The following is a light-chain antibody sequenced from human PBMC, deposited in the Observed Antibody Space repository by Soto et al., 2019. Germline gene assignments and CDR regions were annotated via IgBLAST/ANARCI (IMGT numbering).Light chain of an antibody. J-gene: IGKJ5*01. V-gene: IGKV3-20*01. CDR3: QQYGSSPIT. CDR1: QSVSSSY. CDR2: GAS. Sequence: EIVLTQSPGTLSLSPGERATLSCRASQSVSSSYLAWYQQKPGQAPRLLIYGASSRATGIPDRFSGSGSGRNFPLTISRLEPEDFAVYYCQQYGSSPITFGQGTRLEIK.